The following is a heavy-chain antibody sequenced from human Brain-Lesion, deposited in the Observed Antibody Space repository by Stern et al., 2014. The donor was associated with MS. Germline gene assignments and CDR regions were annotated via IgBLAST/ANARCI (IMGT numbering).Heavy chain of an antibody. J-gene: IGHJ4*02. CDR3: ASGYRIFDY. D-gene: IGHD5-18*01. CDR1: GGSISSGSDY. V-gene: IGHV4-61*02. CDR2: IHPSGSA. Sequence: VQLVQSGPGLVKPSQTLSLTCTVSGGSISSGSDYWSWIRQPVGKGLEWIGRIHPSGSAFYTPSLKSRVTISTDTSMNQFSLELNSATPADTAIYYCASGYRIFDYWGQGILVTVSS.